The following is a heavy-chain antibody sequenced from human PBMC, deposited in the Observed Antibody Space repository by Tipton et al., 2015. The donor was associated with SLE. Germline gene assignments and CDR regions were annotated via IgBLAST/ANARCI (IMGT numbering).Heavy chain of an antibody. V-gene: IGHV4-39*07. Sequence: TLSLTCTVSGGSISSSSYYWGWIRQPPGKGLEWIGEINHSGSTNYNPSLKSRVTISVDTSKNQFSLKLSPVTAADTAVYYCATSHERHSSGCTFDYCGQGTLVTVSS. CDR1: GGSISSSSYY. CDR2: INHSGST. J-gene: IGHJ4*02. CDR3: ATSHERHSSGCTFDY. D-gene: IGHD6-19*01.